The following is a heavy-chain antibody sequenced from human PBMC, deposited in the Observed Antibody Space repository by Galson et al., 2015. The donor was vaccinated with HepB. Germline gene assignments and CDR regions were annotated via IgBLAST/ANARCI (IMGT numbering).Heavy chain of an antibody. CDR1: GFTFSSYG. Sequence: LRLSCAASGFTFSSYGMHWVRQAPGKGLEWVAAIWYDGSNRYYADSVKGRFTISRDNSKNTLYLQMNSLRAEDTAVYYCARDDEYYDILTGYYDYWGQGTLVTVSS. D-gene: IGHD3-9*01. CDR2: IWYDGSNR. J-gene: IGHJ4*02. V-gene: IGHV3-33*01. CDR3: ARDDEYYDILTGYYDY.